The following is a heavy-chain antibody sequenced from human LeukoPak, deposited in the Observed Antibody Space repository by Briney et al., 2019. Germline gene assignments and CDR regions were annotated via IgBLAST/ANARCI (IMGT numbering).Heavy chain of an antibody. CDR2: INPSGGST. V-gene: IGHV1-46*01. Sequence: ASVKVSCKASGYTFTSYYMHWVRQAPGQGLEWMGIINPSGGSTSYAQKFQGRVTMTRDTSTSTVYMELSSLRSEDTAMYYCARDLLSGYDFGAFDIWGQGTMVTVSS. D-gene: IGHD5-12*01. CDR1: GYTFTSYY. J-gene: IGHJ3*02. CDR3: ARDLLSGYDFGAFDI.